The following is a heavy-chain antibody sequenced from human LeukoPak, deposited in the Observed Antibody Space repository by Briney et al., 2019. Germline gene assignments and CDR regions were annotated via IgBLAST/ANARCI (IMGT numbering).Heavy chain of an antibody. Sequence: SETLSLTCTVSGGSISSSSYYWGWIRQPPGKGLEWIGSIYYSGSTYYNPSLKSRVTISVDTSKNQFSLKLSSVTAADTAAYHCALQAPYYYYGMDVWGQGTTVTVSS. D-gene: IGHD6-6*01. CDR2: IYYSGST. CDR3: ALQAPYYYYGMDV. J-gene: IGHJ6*02. V-gene: IGHV4-39*07. CDR1: GGSISSSSYY.